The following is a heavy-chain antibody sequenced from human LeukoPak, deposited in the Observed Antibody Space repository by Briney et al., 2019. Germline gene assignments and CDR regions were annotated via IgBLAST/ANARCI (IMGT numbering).Heavy chain of an antibody. V-gene: IGHV4-4*08. J-gene: IGHJ4*02. Sequence: PSETLSLTCTVSGGSISSYYWSWIRQPPGKGLEWIGYIYHSGSTYYNPSLKSRVTISVDTSKNQFSLKLSSVTAADTAVYYCARGAAVASPHYWGQGTLVTVSS. CDR1: GGSISSYY. D-gene: IGHD4-23*01. CDR3: ARGAAVASPHY. CDR2: IYHSGST.